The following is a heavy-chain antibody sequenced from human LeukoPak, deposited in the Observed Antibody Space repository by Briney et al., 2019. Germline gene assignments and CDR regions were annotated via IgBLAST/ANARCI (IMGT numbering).Heavy chain of an antibody. D-gene: IGHD4-11*01. V-gene: IGHV3-48*03. CDR3: ARVGPDNYAEFDY. CDR2: ISSSGSTI. J-gene: IGHJ4*02. CDR1: GFTFSSYE. Sequence: GGSLRLSCAASGFTFSSYEMNWVRQAPGKGLEWVSYISSSGSTIYYADSVKGRFTISRDNAKNSLYLQMNSLRAEDTAVYYCARVGPDNYAEFDYWGRGTLVTVSS.